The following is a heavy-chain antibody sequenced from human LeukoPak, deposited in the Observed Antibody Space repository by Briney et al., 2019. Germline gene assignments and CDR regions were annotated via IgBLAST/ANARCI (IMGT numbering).Heavy chain of an antibody. CDR3: TTVRGNLLSFGTIMGSESDYYYGMDV. V-gene: IGHV3-15*01. CDR1: GFTFSNAW. Sequence: PGGSLRLSCTASGFTFSNAWMSWVRQAPGKGLEWVGRIKSKTDGGTTDYAAPVKGRFTISRDDSKNTLYLQMNSLKTEDTAVYYCTTVRGNLLSFGTIMGSESDYYYGMDVWGQGTTVTVSS. D-gene: IGHD5-12*01. J-gene: IGHJ6*02. CDR2: IKSKTDGGTT.